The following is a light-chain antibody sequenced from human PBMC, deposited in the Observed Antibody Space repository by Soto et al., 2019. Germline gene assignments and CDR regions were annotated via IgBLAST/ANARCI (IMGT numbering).Light chain of an antibody. CDR2: DVS. CDR1: SSDVGDYNY. V-gene: IGLV2-14*01. Sequence: QSSLTQPASVSGSPGQSITISCTGTSSDVGDYNYVSWYQQHPGKAPKLMIYDVSNRPSGVSNRFSGSKSGNTASLTISGLQAEDEADYYCSSYTCGGTLVVFGGGTELTVL. J-gene: IGLJ2*01. CDR3: SSYTCGGTLVV.